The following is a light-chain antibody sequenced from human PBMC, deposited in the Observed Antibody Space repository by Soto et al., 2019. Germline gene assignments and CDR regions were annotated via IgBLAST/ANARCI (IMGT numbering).Light chain of an antibody. J-gene: IGKJ2*01. CDR2: GAS. V-gene: IGKV3-20*01. Sequence: EIVLTQSPGTLSLSPGERATLSCRASQSVSSSYLAWYQQKPGQAPRLLIYGASSRATGIPDRFSGSGSGTDFALTISRLEPEDVALYYCQQYGSSPPYTFGQGTKLEIK. CDR1: QSVSSSY. CDR3: QQYGSSPPYT.